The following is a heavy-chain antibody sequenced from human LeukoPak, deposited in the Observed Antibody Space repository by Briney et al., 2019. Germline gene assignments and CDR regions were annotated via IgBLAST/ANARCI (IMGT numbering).Heavy chain of an antibody. D-gene: IGHD3-16*01. CDR1: GFTFSSYA. J-gene: IGHJ4*02. CDR2: ISGSGGST. V-gene: IGHV3-23*01. Sequence: GGSLRLSCAASGFTFSSYAMSWVRRAPGKGLEWVSAISGSGGSTYYADSVKGRFTISRDNSKNTLYLQMNSLRAEDTAVYYCAKNGEGYDYVWGSYLWVFDYWGQGTLVTVSS. CDR3: AKNGEGYDYVWGSYLWVFDY.